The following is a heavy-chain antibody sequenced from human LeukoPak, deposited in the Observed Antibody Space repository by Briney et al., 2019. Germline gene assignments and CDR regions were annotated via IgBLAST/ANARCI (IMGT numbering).Heavy chain of an antibody. J-gene: IGHJ4*02. CDR2: ISGSGIHA. V-gene: IGHV3-23*01. Sequence: GGSLRLSCAASGFTFSSYWMHWVRQPPGKGLVWVSSISGSGIHAYYSNSVEGRFITSRDNSKNTLFLQMNSLRADDTAVYYCAKDLFGGPARAYFDYWGQGALVTVSS. D-gene: IGHD3-16*01. CDR3: AKDLFGGPARAYFDY. CDR1: GFTFSSYW.